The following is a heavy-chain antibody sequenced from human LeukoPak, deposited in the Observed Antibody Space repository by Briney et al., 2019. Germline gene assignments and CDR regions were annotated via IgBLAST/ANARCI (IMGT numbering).Heavy chain of an antibody. CDR1: GGTFSSYT. CDR3: ARDATYQLLYAYY. V-gene: IGHV1-69*01. D-gene: IGHD2-2*02. CDR2: IIPIFGTA. J-gene: IGHJ4*02. Sequence: SVKVSCKASGGTFSSYTISWVRQAPGQGLEWMGGIIPIFGTANYAQKFQGRVTITADESTSTAYMELSSLRSEDTAVYYCARDATYQLLYAYYWGQGTLVTVSS.